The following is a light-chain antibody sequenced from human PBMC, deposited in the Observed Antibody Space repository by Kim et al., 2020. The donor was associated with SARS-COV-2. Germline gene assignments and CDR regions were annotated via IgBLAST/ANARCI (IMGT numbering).Light chain of an antibody. CDR2: GAF. CDR3: QQYNNWRWT. V-gene: IGKV3-15*01. J-gene: IGKJ1*01. CDR1: QSVSSN. Sequence: GAPGERVTLSGRASQSVSSNLAWYQQRPGQAPRLLIYGAFTRATGIPARFSGSGSGTEFTLTISSLQSEDFALYYCQQYNNWRWTFGQGTKVDIK.